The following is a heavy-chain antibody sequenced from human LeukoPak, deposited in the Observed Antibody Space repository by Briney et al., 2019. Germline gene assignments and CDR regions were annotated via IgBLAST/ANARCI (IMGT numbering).Heavy chain of an antibody. V-gene: IGHV3-23*01. J-gene: IGHJ4*02. CDR3: ARKGQLVGLEY. D-gene: IGHD1-26*01. CDR1: GFTFSSYA. CDR2: ISGSGNSI. Sequence: PGGSLRLSCAASGFTFSSYAMSWVRQAPGKGLEWVSAISGSGNSIQYADSVKGRFTISRDSSKVTLYLQMNSLRAEDTAVYYCARKGQLVGLEYWGQGTLVTVSS.